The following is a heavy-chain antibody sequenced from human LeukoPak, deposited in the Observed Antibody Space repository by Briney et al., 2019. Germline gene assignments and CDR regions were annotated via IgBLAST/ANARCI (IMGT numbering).Heavy chain of an antibody. V-gene: IGHV3-30*03. D-gene: IGHD3-10*01. CDR2: ISYDGSNK. CDR3: ARNLPPLQYYGSGSQFDY. Sequence: GGSLRLSCAASGFTSSTYSMNWVRQAPGKRLEWVAVISYDGSNKYYADSVKGRFTISRDNSKNTLYLQMNSLRAEDTAVNYCARNLPPLQYYGSGSQFDYWGQGTLVTVSS. CDR1: GFTSSTYS. J-gene: IGHJ4*02.